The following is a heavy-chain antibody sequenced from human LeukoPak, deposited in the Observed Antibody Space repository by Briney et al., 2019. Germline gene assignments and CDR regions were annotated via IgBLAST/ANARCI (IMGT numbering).Heavy chain of an antibody. CDR1: GFTLSSYG. V-gene: IGHV3-30*02. CDR2: IRYDGSNR. D-gene: IGHD3-10*01. CDR3: AKGPLWFGELLGY. Sequence: GGSLRLSCAASGFTLSSYGMHWVRQAPGKGLEWVAFIRYDGSNRYYADSVKGRFTISRDNSKNTLYLQMNSLRAEDTAVYYCAKGPLWFGELLGYWGQGTLVTVSS. J-gene: IGHJ4*02.